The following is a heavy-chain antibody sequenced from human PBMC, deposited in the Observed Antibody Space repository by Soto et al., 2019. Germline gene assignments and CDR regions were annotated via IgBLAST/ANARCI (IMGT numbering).Heavy chain of an antibody. CDR3: AKDEGDIVAKILDY. CDR2: ISYDGSNK. Sequence: QVQLVESGGGVVQPGRSLRLSCAASGFTFSSYGMHWVRQAPGKGLEWVAVISYDGSNKYYADSVKGRFTISRDNSKNTLYLQMNSLRAEDTAVYYCAKDEGDIVAKILDYWGQGTLVTVSS. D-gene: IGHD5-12*01. V-gene: IGHV3-30*18. J-gene: IGHJ4*02. CDR1: GFTFSSYG.